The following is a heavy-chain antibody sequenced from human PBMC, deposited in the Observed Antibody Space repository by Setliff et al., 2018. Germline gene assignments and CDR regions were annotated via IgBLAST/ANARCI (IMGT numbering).Heavy chain of an antibody. CDR3: ARRRWLQFYYYYGMDV. D-gene: IGHD4-4*01. Sequence: SETLSLTCTVSGGSVSSGSYYWSWIRQPPGKGLEWIGYIYYSGSTNYNPSLKSRVTISVDTSKNQFSLKLSSVTAADTAVYYCARRRWLQFYYYYGMDVWGQGTTVTVSS. CDR1: GGSVSSGSYY. J-gene: IGHJ6*02. CDR2: IYYSGST. V-gene: IGHV4-61*01.